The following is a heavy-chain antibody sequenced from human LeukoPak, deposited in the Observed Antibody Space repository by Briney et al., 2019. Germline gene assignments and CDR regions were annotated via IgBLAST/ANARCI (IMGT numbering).Heavy chain of an antibody. J-gene: IGHJ3*02. Sequence: PGGSLRLSCAASGFTFSSYWMSWIRQPPGKGLEWIGSIYHSGSTYYNPSLKSRVTISVDTSKNQFSLKLSSVTAADTAIYYCARELWFGELLSLHDAFDIWGQGTMVTVSS. CDR3: ARELWFGELLSLHDAFDI. V-gene: IGHV4-38-2*02. D-gene: IGHD3-10*01. CDR1: GFTFSSYW. CDR2: IYHSGST.